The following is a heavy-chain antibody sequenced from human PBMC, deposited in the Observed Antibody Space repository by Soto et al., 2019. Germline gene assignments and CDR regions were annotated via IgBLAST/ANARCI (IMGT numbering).Heavy chain of an antibody. D-gene: IGHD3-10*01. V-gene: IGHV1-69*01. Sequence: QVQLVQSGAEVKKPGSSVKVSCKASGGTFSSYAISWVRQAPGQGLEWMGGIIPIFGTANYAQKFQGRVTSTADESTSTAYMELSSLRSEDTAVYYCASPSRITMVRGVIKRYYFDYWGQGTLVTVSS. J-gene: IGHJ4*02. CDR1: GGTFSSYA. CDR2: IIPIFGTA. CDR3: ASPSRITMVRGVIKRYYFDY.